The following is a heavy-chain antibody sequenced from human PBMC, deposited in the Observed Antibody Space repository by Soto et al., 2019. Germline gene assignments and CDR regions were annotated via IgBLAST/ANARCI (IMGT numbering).Heavy chain of an antibody. Sequence: QMQLVQSGPEVKKPGTSVKVSCKASGFTFTSSAVQWVRQARGQRLEWIGWIVVGSGNTNYAQKFQERVTITRDMSTSTAYMELSSLRSEDTAVYYCAADVGYCSGGSCYSDFDYWGQGTLVTVSS. CDR3: AADVGYCSGGSCYSDFDY. CDR1: GFTFTSSA. CDR2: IVVGSGNT. V-gene: IGHV1-58*01. J-gene: IGHJ4*02. D-gene: IGHD2-15*01.